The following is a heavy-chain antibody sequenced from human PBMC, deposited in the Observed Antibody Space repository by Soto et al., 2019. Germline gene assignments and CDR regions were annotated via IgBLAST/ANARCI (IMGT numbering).Heavy chain of an antibody. J-gene: IGHJ6*02. CDR3: AREPPQRQGKNRAV. CDR2: INHRGSL. V-gene: IGHV4-31*03. CDR1: GGSMTSGDQY. D-gene: IGHD1-1*01. Sequence: QVQLQESGPGLVKPSQTLSLTCTVTGGSMTSGDQYWTWIRHRPGEGLEWFGYINHRGSLYYNPSLKSRVSWSVDTSKNQFPRNRGSVTAGDTAVYYGAREPPQRQGKNRAVGGQGTTVTVPS.